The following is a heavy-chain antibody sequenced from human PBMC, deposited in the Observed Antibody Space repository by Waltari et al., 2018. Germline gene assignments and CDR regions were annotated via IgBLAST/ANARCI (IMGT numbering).Heavy chain of an antibody. J-gene: IGHJ4*02. CDR3: ARVGAIISLDY. Sequence: EVQLVESGGGLVNPGGSLRLSCAASGFTFSNFAINWVRQAPGKGLEWVSSISSTSSYIYYADSVKGRFTISRDNAKNSLYLQMNSPRADDTAVYYCARVGAIISLDYWGQGTLVTVSS. D-gene: IGHD3-16*01. CDR2: ISSTSSYI. V-gene: IGHV3-21*01. CDR1: GFTFSNFA.